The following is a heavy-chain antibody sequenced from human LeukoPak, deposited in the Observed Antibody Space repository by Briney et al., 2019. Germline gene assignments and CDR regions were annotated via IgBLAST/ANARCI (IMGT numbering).Heavy chain of an antibody. CDR1: GGSISSYY. CDR3: ARDSPDIYAFDI. Sequence: SETLSLTCTVSGGSISSYYWSWIRQPPGKGLEWIGYIYYSGSTNYNPSLKSRVTISVDTSKNQFSLKLSSVTAADTAVYYCARDSPDIYAFDIWGQGTMVTVSS. V-gene: IGHV4-59*01. D-gene: IGHD3-9*01. CDR2: IYYSGST. J-gene: IGHJ3*02.